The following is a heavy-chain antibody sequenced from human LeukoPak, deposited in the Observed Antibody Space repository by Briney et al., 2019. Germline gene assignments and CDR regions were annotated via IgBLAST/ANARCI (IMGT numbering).Heavy chain of an antibody. V-gene: IGHV4-4*02. CDR2: IYHSGST. CDR3: ARASHWNQLHYFDY. Sequence: SETLSLTCAVSGGSISSSNWWSWVRQPPGKGLEWIGEIYHSGSTNYNPSLKSRVTISVDKSKNQFSLKLSSVTAADTAVYYCARASHWNQLHYFDYWGREPWSPSTQ. D-gene: IGHD1-1*01. CDR1: GGSISSSNW. J-gene: IGHJ4*02.